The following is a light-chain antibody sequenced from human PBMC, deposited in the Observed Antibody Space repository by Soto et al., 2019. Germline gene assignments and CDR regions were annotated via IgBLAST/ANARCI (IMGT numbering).Light chain of an antibody. CDR3: QQYNSFPWT. CDR1: QSISSW. Sequence: DIQMTQSPSTLSASVGDRVTITCRASQSISSWLAWYQQKPGKAPKLLIYKASSLESGVTSRFSGRGSVTEFTLTISSLQPDDFATYYCQQYNSFPWTFGQGTKVEIK. CDR2: KAS. J-gene: IGKJ1*01. V-gene: IGKV1-5*03.